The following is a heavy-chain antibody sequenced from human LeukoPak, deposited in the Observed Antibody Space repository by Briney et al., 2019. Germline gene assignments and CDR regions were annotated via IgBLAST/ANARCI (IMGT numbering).Heavy chain of an antibody. J-gene: IGHJ5*02. CDR1: GGTFSSYA. CDR3: ARTYSYFGLREVVPAAMPGNWFDP. CDR2: IIPIFGTA. V-gene: IGHV1-69*13. D-gene: IGHD2-2*01. Sequence: SAKVSCKASGGTFSSYAISWVRQAPGQGLEWMGGIIPIFGTANYAQKFQGRVTITADESTSTAYMELSSLRSEDTAVYYCARTYSYFGLREVVPAAMPGNWFDPWGQGTLVTVSS.